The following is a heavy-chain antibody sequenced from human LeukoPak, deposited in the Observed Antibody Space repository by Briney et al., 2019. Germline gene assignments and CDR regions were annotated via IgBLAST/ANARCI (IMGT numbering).Heavy chain of an antibody. CDR3: AREAEYYYGSGYYYYMDV. Sequence: PGGSLRLSCAASGFTFTNYGMTWVRQAPGKGLEWVSGISGSGSSTYYADSVRGRFTISRDNSKNTLYLQMNSLRAEDTAVYYCAREAEYYYGSGYYYYMDVWGKGTTVTISS. J-gene: IGHJ6*03. CDR2: ISGSGSST. D-gene: IGHD3-10*01. V-gene: IGHV3-23*01. CDR1: GFTFTNYG.